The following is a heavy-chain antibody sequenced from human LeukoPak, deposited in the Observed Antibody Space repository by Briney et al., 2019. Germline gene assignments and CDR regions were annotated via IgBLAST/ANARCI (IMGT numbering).Heavy chain of an antibody. V-gene: IGHV1-2*02. D-gene: IGHD6-6*01. J-gene: IGHJ4*02. CDR2: INPNSGGT. Sequence: ASVKVSCKASGYTFTGYYMHRVRQAPGQGLEWMGWINPNSGGTNYAQKFQGRVTMTRDTSISTAYMELSRLRSDDTAVYYCARDRSIAAPPFDYWGQGTLVTVSS. CDR3: ARDRSIAAPPFDY. CDR1: GYTFTGYY.